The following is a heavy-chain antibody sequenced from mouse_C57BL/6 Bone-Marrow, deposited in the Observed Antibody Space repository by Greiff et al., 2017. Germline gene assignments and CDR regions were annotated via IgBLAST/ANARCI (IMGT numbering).Heavy chain of an antibody. D-gene: IGHD1-1*01. J-gene: IGHJ1*03. V-gene: IGHV1-69*01. CDR2: IDPSDSYT. CDR3: ARGDYYGSSYRYFDG. Sequence: QVQLQQPGAELVMPGASVKLSCKASGYTFTSYWMHWVKQRPGQGLEWIGEIDPSDSYTNYNQKFKGKSTLTVDKSSSTAYMQLSSLTSEDSAVYYCARGDYYGSSYRYFDGWGTGTTVTVSS. CDR1: GYTFTSYW.